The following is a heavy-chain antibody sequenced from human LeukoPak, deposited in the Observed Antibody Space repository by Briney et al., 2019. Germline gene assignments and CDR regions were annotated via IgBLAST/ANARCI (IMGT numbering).Heavy chain of an antibody. CDR2: IYTGGST. J-gene: IGHJ3*02. V-gene: IGHV4-61*02. CDR1: GGSISSGSYY. Sequence: SETLSLTCTVSGGSISSGSYYWSWIRQPAGKGLEWIGRIYTGGSTNYNPSLKSRVTISVDTSKNQFSLKLSSVTAADTAVYYCTSLTPGGHDAFDIWGQGTMVTVSS. D-gene: IGHD2-2*01. CDR3: TSLTPGGHDAFDI.